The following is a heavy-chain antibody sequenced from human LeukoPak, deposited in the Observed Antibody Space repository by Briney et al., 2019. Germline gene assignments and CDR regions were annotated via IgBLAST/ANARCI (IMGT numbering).Heavy chain of an antibody. J-gene: IGHJ4*02. V-gene: IGHV4-4*02. CDR1: GGSISSSNW. CDR2: IYHRGST. CDR3: ARVLAKAAVTLDY. Sequence: PSETLSLTCAVSGGSISSSNWWSWVRQPPGKGLEWIGEIYHRGSTNSNPSLKSRVTISVDTSKNQFSLKLSSVTAADTAVYYCARVLAKAAVTLDYWGQGTLVTVSS. D-gene: IGHD4-17*01.